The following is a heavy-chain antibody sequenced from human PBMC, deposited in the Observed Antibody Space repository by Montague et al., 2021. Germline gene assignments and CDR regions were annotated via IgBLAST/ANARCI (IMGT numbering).Heavy chain of an antibody. D-gene: IGHD1-26*01. J-gene: IGHJ5*02. CDR1: GDSISSKYF. V-gene: IGHV4-4*02. Sequence: SETLSLTCTVSGDSISSKYFWSWVRQPLGKGLEWIGEIYHGTTSYSPSLKGRLTVSMDTSKNQFSLKLSSLTAADTAIYYCAVGSVSAWDLLHHWGQGILVTVSS. CDR3: AVGSVSAWDLLHH. CDR2: IYHGTT.